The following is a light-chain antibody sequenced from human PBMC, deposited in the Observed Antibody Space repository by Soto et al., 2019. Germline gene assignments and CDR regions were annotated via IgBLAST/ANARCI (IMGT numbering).Light chain of an antibody. CDR2: DAS. J-gene: IGKJ4*01. CDR3: QQRSNWPST. V-gene: IGKV3-11*01. Sequence: EIVLTQSPATLSLSPGDRATLSCRASQSVSSYLAWYQQKPGQAPRLLIYDASNRAAGIPARFSGSWSGTGFNPTLTRLEPEDFAVYYCQQRSNWPSTFGGGTTVEIK. CDR1: QSVSSY.